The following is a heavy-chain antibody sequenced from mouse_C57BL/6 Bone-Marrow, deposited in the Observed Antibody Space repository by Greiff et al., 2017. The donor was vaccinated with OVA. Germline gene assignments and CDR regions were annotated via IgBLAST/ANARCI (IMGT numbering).Heavy chain of an antibody. V-gene: IGHV1-62-3*01. Sequence: QVQLQQPGAELVKPGASVKLSCKASGYTFTSYWMHWVKQRPGRGLEWIGRIDPNSGGTKYNEKFKSKATLTVDKPSSTAYMQLSSLTSEDAAFYDCASGGYYGYYYAMGYWGQGPSVTVSS. D-gene: IGHD1-1*01. CDR2: IDPNSGGT. J-gene: IGHJ4*01. CDR3: ASGGYYGYYYAMGY. CDR1: GYTFTSYW.